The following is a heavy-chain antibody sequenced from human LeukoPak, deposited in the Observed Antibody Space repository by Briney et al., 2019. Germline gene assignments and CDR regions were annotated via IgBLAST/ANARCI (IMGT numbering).Heavy chain of an antibody. CDR3: ARGYSNYVYYYYYGMDV. V-gene: IGHV4-34*01. Sequence: SETLSLTCAVHGVSFSGYYWSWIRQPPGKGLEWIGEINHSGSTNYNPSLKSRVTISVDTSKNQFSLKLSSVTAADTAVYYCARGYSNYVYYYYYGMDVWGQGTTVTASS. CDR1: GVSFSGYY. CDR2: INHSGST. J-gene: IGHJ6*02. D-gene: IGHD4-11*01.